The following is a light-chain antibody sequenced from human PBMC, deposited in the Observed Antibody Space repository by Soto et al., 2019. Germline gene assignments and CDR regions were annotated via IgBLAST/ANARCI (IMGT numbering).Light chain of an antibody. CDR2: DIN. Sequence: QSVLTQPPSVSAAPGQKVTISCSGSSSNIGNNYVSWYQQLPGTAPKLLIYDINKRPSGIPDRFSGPKSGTSATLGITGLQTGDEADYYCGTWDSSLSAVVFGGGTKLTVL. CDR1: SSNIGNNY. CDR3: GTWDSSLSAVV. V-gene: IGLV1-51*01. J-gene: IGLJ2*01.